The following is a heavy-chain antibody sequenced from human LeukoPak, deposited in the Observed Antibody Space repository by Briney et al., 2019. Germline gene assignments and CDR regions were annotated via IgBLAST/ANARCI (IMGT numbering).Heavy chain of an antibody. J-gene: IGHJ6*02. CDR3: ARDYGSGYYYGMDV. V-gene: IGHV3-30-3*01. CDR1: GFTFSSYA. Sequence: GGSLRLSCAASGFTFSSYAMHWVRQAPGKGLEWVAVISYDGSNKYYADSVKGRFTISRDNSKNTLYLQMNSLRAEDTAVYYCARDYGSGYYYGMDVWGQGTTVTVSS. D-gene: IGHD3-10*01. CDR2: ISYDGSNK.